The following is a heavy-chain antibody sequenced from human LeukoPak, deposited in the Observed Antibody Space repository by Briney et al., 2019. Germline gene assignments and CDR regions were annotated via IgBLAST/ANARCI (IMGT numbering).Heavy chain of an antibody. V-gene: IGHV1-2*06. D-gene: IGHD3-22*01. J-gene: IGHJ4*02. CDR2: INPNSGGT. Sequence: ASVTVSCKASGYTFTGYYMHWVRQAPGQGLEWMGRINPNSGGTNYAQKFQGRDTMTRDTSISTAYMELSRLRSDDTAVYYCARDLGYYDSSGYTQGDYWGQGTLVTVSS. CDR1: GYTFTGYY. CDR3: ARDLGYYDSSGYTQGDY.